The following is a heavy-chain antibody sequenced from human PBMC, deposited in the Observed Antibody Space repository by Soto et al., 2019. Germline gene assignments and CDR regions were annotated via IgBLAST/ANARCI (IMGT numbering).Heavy chain of an antibody. CDR3: ASERSSGYFDY. Sequence: QVQLVESGGGVVQPGRSLRLSCAASGFTFSSYAMHWVRQAPGKGLEWVAVISYDGSNKYYADSVKGRFTISRDNSKNTLYLQMNSLRAEDTAVYYCASERSSGYFDYWGQGTLVTVSS. CDR2: ISYDGSNK. D-gene: IGHD6-19*01. V-gene: IGHV3-30-3*01. CDR1: GFTFSSYA. J-gene: IGHJ4*02.